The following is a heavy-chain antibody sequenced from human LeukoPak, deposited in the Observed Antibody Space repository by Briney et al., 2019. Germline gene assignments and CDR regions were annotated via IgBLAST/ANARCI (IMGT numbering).Heavy chain of an antibody. CDR1: GFTFSNYC. CDR2: ICPGGTIT. J-gene: IGHJ4*02. Sequence: GGSLRLSCTASGFTFSNYCMHWVRQTPGRGLIWVSRICPGGTITNYADSVKGRFTISRDDAKNMMFLQMNSLRADDTAVYYCVRDFRSADYWGQGILVTVSS. V-gene: IGHV3-74*01. CDR3: VRDFRSADY.